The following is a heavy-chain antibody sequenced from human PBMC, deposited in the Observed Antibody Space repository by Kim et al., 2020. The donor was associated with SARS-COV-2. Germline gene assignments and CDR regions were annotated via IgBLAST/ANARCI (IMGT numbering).Heavy chain of an antibody. CDR1: GFTFSSYA. J-gene: IGHJ4*02. D-gene: IGHD6-13*01. CDR2: ISGSGGST. CDR3: AKSEEDAGPGIAAAGTSSFDY. Sequence: GGSLRLSCAASGFTFSSYAMSWVRQAPGKGLEWVSAISGSGGSTYYADSVKGRFTISRDNSKNTLYLQMNSLRAEDTAVYYCAKSEEDAGPGIAAAGTSSFDYWGQGTLVTVSS. V-gene: IGHV3-23*01.